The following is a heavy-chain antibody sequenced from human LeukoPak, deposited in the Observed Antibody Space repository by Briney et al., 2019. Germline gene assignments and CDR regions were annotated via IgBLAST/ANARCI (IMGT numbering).Heavy chain of an antibody. D-gene: IGHD1-14*01. CDR2: MNPNSGNT. V-gene: IGHV1-8*01. J-gene: IGHJ5*02. CDR3: ARGPRNDP. Sequence: ASVKVSCKASGYTFTSYDINWVRQATGQGLEWMGWMNPNSGNTGYAQKFQGRVTMSRDTSTSTAYMELSGLRLDDTAVYFCARGPRNDPWGQGTLVTVSS. CDR1: GYTFTSYD.